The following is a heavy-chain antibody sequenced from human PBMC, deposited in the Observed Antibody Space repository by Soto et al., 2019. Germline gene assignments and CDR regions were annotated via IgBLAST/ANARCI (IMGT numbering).Heavy chain of an antibody. CDR2: ISYDGSNK. V-gene: IGHV3-30*18. J-gene: IGHJ6*02. Sequence: QVQLVESGGGVVQPGRSLRLSCAASGFTFSSYGMHWVRQAPGKGLEWVAGISYDGSNKYYADSVKGRFTISRDNSKNTLYLQMNSLRAEDTAVYYCAKEEKLNSSSWYPYYYYYYGMDVWGQGTTVTVSS. CDR3: AKEEKLNSSSWYPYYYYYYGMDV. D-gene: IGHD6-13*01. CDR1: GFTFSSYG.